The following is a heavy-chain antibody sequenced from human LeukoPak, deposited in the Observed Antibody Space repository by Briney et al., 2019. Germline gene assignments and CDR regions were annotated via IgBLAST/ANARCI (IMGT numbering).Heavy chain of an antibody. CDR3: ARDIVLMVYTTRDYYGMDV. CDR2: IWYDGSNK. Sequence: PGGSLRLSCAASGFTFSSYGMHWVRQAPGKGLEWVAVIWYDGSNKYYADSVKGRFTISRDNSKNTLYLQMNSLRAEDTAVYYCARDIVLMVYTTRDYYGMDVWGQETTVTVSS. V-gene: IGHV3-33*01. D-gene: IGHD2-8*01. CDR1: GFTFSSYG. J-gene: IGHJ6*02.